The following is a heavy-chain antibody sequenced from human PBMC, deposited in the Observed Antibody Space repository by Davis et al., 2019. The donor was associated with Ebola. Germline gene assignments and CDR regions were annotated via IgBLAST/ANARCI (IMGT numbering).Heavy chain of an antibody. D-gene: IGHD7-27*01. V-gene: IGHV3-11*04. CDR3: ARDKLGIGELFDY. CDR2: ISSSGSTI. J-gene: IGHJ4*02. CDR1: GFTFSDYY. Sequence: GESLKISCAASGFTFSDYYMSWIRQAPGKGLEWVSYISSSGSTIYYADSVKGRFTISRDNAKNSLYLQMNSLRAEDTAVYYCARDKLGIGELFDYWGQGTLVTVSS.